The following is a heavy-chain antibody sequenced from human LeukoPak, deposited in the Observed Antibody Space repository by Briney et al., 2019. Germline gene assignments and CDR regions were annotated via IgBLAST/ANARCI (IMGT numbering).Heavy chain of an antibody. CDR1: GYTFTGYY. CDR3: ARGPYGSGSYRFFDY. D-gene: IGHD3-10*01. V-gene: IGHV1-2*02. J-gene: IGHJ4*02. Sequence: GASVKVSCKASGYTFTGYYMHWVRQAPGQGLEWMGWINPNSGGTNYAQKFQGRATMTRDTSISTAYMELSRLRSDDTAVYYCARGPYGSGSYRFFDYWGQGTLVTVSS. CDR2: INPNSGGT.